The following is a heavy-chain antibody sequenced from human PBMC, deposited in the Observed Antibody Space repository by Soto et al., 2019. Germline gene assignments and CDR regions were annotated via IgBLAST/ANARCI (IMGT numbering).Heavy chain of an antibody. J-gene: IGHJ4*02. CDR2: IGSKGETYAT. D-gene: IGHD3-16*02. V-gene: IGHV3-73*01. CDR3: GRDYGFGGVLGVGEY. CDR1: GVSFGASA. Sequence: PGGSRRLACAASGVSFGASALQWVRQASGKGLEWLGRIGSKGETYATTYAASVKGRFTISRDNFKNTLYLEMNSLRPEDTAEYYCGRDYGFGGVLGVGEYWGLGTLVTVSS.